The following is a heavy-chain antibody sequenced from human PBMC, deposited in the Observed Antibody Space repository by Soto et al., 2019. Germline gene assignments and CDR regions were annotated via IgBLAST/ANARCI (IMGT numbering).Heavy chain of an antibody. V-gene: IGHV3-21*01. CDR2: ISSSSSYI. Sequence: EVQLVESGGGLVKPGGSLRLSCAASGFTFSSYSMNWVRQAPGKGLEWVSSISSSSSYIYYADSVKGRFTISRDNAKNSLYLQMNSLRAEDTAVYYCARDQDYYDSSSYYFLGRARWFDPWGQGTLVTVSS. D-gene: IGHD3-22*01. CDR1: GFTFSSYS. J-gene: IGHJ5*02. CDR3: ARDQDYYDSSSYYFLGRARWFDP.